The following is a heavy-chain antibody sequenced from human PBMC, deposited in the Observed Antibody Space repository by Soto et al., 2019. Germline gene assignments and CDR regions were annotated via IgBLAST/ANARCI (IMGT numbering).Heavy chain of an antibody. CDR1: GGTFSSYA. CDR3: ARSITGTVSYYYGMDV. Sequence: QVQLVQSGAEVKKPGSSVKVACKASGGTFSSYAISWVRQAPGQGLEWMGGIIPIFGTANYAQKFQGRVTITAEESTSTAYMELSILRSEDTAVYYCARSITGTVSYYYGMDVWGQGTTVTVSS. J-gene: IGHJ6*02. D-gene: IGHD1-20*01. CDR2: IIPIFGTA. V-gene: IGHV1-69*12.